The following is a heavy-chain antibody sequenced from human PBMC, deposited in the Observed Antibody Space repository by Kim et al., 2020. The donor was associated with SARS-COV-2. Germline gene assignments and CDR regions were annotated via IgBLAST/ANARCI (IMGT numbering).Heavy chain of an antibody. CDR1: GFTFSNYG. J-gene: IGHJ4*02. D-gene: IGHD1-26*01. CDR3: AKEKVEVGATPFDY. V-gene: IGHV3-33*06. Sequence: GGSLRLSCAASGFTFSNYGMHWVRQAPGKGLDWVAVIWYDGSNKYYADSVKGRFTISRDNSKNTLYLQMNSLRAEDTAVYYCAKEKVEVGATPFDYWGQGTLVTVSS. CDR2: IWYDGSNK.